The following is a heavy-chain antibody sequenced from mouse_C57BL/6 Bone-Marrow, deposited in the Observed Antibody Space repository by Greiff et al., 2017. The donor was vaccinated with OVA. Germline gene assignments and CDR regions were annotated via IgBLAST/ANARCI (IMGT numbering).Heavy chain of an antibody. CDR2: IYPRSGNT. CDR3: ARGYVSSYGAMDY. V-gene: IGHV1-81*01. CDR1: GYTFTSYG. J-gene: IGHJ4*01. Sequence: QVQLQQSGAELARPGASVKLSCKASGYTFTSYGISWVKQRTGQGLEWIGEIYPRSGNTYYNEKFKGKATLTADKYSSTAYMERRSLTSEDSAVYFCARGYVSSYGAMDYWGQGTSVTVSS. D-gene: IGHD1-1*01.